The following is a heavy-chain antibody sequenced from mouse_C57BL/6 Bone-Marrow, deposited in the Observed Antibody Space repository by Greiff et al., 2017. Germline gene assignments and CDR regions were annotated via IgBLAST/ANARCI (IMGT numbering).Heavy chain of an antibody. J-gene: IGHJ1*03. D-gene: IGHD4-1*01. CDR3: ARDAMAGTRYFDV. CDR1: GFTFSDFY. CDR2: SRTKANDYTT. V-gene: IGHV7-1*01. Sequence: EVQLVESGGGLVQSGRSLRLSCATSGFTFSDFYMEWVRQAPGKGLEWIAASRTKANDYTTEYSASVKGRFIVSRDTSPSILYLQMNALRAEDTAIYYGARDAMAGTRYFDVWGTGTTVTVSS.